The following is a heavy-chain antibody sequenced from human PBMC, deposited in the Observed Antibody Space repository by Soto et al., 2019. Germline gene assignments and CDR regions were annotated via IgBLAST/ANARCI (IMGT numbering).Heavy chain of an antibody. Sequence: GGSLRLSCAASGFTVSSNYMSWVRQAPGKGLEWVSVIYSGGSTYYADSVKGRFTISRDNPKNTLYLQMNSLRAEDTAVYYCARAGDGYNSRYYFDYWGQGTLVTVSS. CDR2: IYSGGST. CDR1: GFTVSSNY. CDR3: ARAGDGYNSRYYFDY. J-gene: IGHJ4*02. V-gene: IGHV3-53*01. D-gene: IGHD2-21*01.